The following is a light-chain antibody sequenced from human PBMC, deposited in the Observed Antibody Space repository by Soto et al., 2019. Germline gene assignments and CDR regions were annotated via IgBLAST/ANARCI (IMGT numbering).Light chain of an antibody. V-gene: IGLV2-14*01. CDR2: EVS. Sequence: QSVLTQPASVSGSPGQSNTISCTGTSSDVGGYDYVSWYQLHPGKAPKLMVFEVSNRPSGVSYRFSGSKSGNTASQTISGLQAEDEADYFCSSYSISTAYLFGTGTKLTVL. CDR1: SSDVGGYDY. CDR3: SSYSISTAYL. J-gene: IGLJ1*01.